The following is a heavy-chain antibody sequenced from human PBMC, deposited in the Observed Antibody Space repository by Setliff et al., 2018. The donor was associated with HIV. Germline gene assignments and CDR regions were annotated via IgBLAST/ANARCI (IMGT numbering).Heavy chain of an antibody. CDR1: GHTFSNYD. CDR3: ARVRTSYNFWVGDVFDP. J-gene: IGHJ5*02. CDR2: INTNTGYP. V-gene: IGHV7-4-1*02. D-gene: IGHD1-1*01. Sequence: ASVKVSCKASGHTFSNYDVIWVRQDPGQGLEWMGWINTNTGYPTYAQAFRGRFVFSLDTSVSTAYLEISSLEAEDTAVYFCARVRTSYNFWVGDVFDPWGQGTLVTVSS.